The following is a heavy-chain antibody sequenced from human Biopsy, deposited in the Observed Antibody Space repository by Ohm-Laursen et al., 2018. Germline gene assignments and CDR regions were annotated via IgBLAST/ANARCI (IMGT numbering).Heavy chain of an antibody. CDR3: GRAVRNQLLTDP. J-gene: IGHJ5*02. V-gene: IGHV1-8*01. Sequence: SVKVSCKVSGYTFTSYDITWVRQASGQGPGWIGWLNPVSGNSNFGQKFRGRVTVTSDTSISTAYMELSGLTSDDTATYYCGRAVRNQLLTDPWGQGTLVTVTS. CDR1: GYTFTSYD. D-gene: IGHD1-7*01. CDR2: LNPVSGNS.